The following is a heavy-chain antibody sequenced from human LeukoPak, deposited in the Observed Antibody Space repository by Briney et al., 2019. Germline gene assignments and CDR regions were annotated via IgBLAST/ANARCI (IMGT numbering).Heavy chain of an antibody. CDR1: GFTFSSYP. Sequence: GGSLRLSCAGSGFTFSSYPMTWVRQAPGKGLDWVSTIDTSGNTDYADSVKGRFTISRDNSRNTLYLQMNSLRAEDTAVYFCAKYSRPSSRVFDYWGQGTLATVSS. D-gene: IGHD6-13*01. CDR3: AKYSRPSSRVFDY. V-gene: IGHV3-23*01. J-gene: IGHJ4*02. CDR2: IDTSGNT.